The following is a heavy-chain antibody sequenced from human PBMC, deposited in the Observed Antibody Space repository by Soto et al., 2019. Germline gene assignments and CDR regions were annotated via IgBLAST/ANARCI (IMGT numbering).Heavy chain of an antibody. D-gene: IGHD3-22*01. CDR1: GGTLRSYA. V-gene: IGHV1-69*13. J-gene: IGHJ4*02. CDR3: AHYDSSGYYGI. CDR2: IIPIFGTA. Sequence: SVKVGCLAPGGTLRSYAISLVRQAPGQGLEWMGGIIPIFGTANYAQRFQGRVTITAGESTSTAYMELSSLRSEDTAVYYCAHYDSSGYYGIWGQGTLVTVSS.